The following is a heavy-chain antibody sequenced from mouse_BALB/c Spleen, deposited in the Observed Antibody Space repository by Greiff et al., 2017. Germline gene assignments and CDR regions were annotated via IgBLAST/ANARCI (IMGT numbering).Heavy chain of an antibody. CDR2: ISYDGSN. CDR3: ARGGLLPLDY. CDR1: GYSITSGYY. J-gene: IGHJ2*01. V-gene: IGHV3-6*02. Sequence: EVQVVESGPGLVKPSQSLSLTCSVTGYSITSGYYWNWIRQFPGNKLEWMGYISYDGSNNYNPSLKNRISITRDTSKNQFFLKLNSVTTEDTATYYCARGGLLPLDYWGQGTTLTVSS. D-gene: IGHD1-1*01.